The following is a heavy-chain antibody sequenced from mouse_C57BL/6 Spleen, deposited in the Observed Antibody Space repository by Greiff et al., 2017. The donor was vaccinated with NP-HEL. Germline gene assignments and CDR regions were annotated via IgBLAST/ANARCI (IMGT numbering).Heavy chain of an antibody. D-gene: IGHD1-1*01. Sequence: DVMLVESGEGLVKPGGSLKLSCAASGFTFSSYAMSWVRQTPEKRLEWVAYISSGGDYIYYADTVKGRFTISRDNARNTLDLQMSSLKSEDTAMYYCTSGPITTVVAPFAYWGQGTLVTVSA. CDR1: GFTFSSYA. J-gene: IGHJ3*01. CDR2: ISSGGDYI. V-gene: IGHV5-9-1*02. CDR3: TSGPITTVVAPFAY.